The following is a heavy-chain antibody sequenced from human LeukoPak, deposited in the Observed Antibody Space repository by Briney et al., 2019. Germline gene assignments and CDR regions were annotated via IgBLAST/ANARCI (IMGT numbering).Heavy chain of an antibody. V-gene: IGHV1-8*02. D-gene: IGHD3-10*01. CDR1: GGTFSSYT. CDR2: MNPNSGNT. Sequence: ASVKVSCKASGGTFSSYTISWVRQAPGQGLEWMGWMNPNSGNTGYAQKFQGRVTMTRNTSISTAYMELSSLRSEDTAVYYCARISYYGSGRKYFDYWGQGTLVTVSS. J-gene: IGHJ4*02. CDR3: ARISYYGSGRKYFDY.